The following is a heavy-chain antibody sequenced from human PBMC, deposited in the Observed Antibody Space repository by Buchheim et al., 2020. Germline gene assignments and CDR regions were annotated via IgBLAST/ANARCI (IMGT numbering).Heavy chain of an antibody. CDR2: IYYSGST. D-gene: IGHD3-10*01. Sequence: QVQLQESGPGLVKPSQTLSLTCTVSGGSISSGGYYWSWIRQHPGKGLEWIGYIYYSGSTYYNPSLKSRVTISVDTSKNQFSLKLSSVTAADTAVYYCARVIIRPYGSGSPGGDGLYYYGMDVWGQGTT. CDR3: ARVIIRPYGSGSPGGDGLYYYGMDV. V-gene: IGHV4-31*03. J-gene: IGHJ6*02. CDR1: GGSISSGGYY.